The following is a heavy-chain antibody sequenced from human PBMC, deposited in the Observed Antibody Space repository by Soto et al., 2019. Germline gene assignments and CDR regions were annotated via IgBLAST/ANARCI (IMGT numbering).Heavy chain of an antibody. Sequence: QVQLQESGPGLVKPSETLSLTCTVSGGSISSYYWSWIRQPPGKGLEWIGYIYYSGSTNYNPSLKSRVTISVDTSKNQFSLKLSSVTAADTAVYYCARSTLDSGSSLDYWGQGTLVTVSS. CDR3: ARSTLDSGSSLDY. CDR2: IYYSGST. J-gene: IGHJ4*02. CDR1: GGSISSYY. V-gene: IGHV4-59*01. D-gene: IGHD1-26*01.